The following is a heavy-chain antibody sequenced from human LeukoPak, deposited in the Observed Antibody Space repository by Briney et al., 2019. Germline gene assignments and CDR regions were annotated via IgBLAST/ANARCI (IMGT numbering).Heavy chain of an antibody. CDR2: ISRSGTYT. J-gene: IGHJ4*02. D-gene: IGHD4-17*01. V-gene: IGHV3-11*05. CDR3: ARDMGGDPIYYFDY. Sequence: PGGSLRLSCAASGFTFSDSYMSWIRQAPGKGLEWVSYISRSGTYTHYAGSVKGRFTTSRDNAKNSLYLQMNSLRAEDTAVYYCARDMGGDPIYYFDYWGQGTPVTVSS. CDR1: GFTFSDSY.